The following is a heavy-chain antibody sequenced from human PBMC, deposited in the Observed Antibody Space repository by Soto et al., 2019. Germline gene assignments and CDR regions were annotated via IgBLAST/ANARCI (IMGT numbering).Heavy chain of an antibody. J-gene: IGHJ4*02. D-gene: IGHD6-13*01. CDR2: IWYDGSSK. CDR3: AREKGGAADY. Sequence: VQLVESGGGLVQPGGSLRLSCAASGFTFSSYSMNWVRQVPGKGLEWVAVIWYDGSSKSYADSVKGRFTISRDNSKNTLSLQMNSLRAEDAAVYYCAREKGGAADYWGQGTPVTVSS. V-gene: IGHV3-33*08. CDR1: GFTFSSYS.